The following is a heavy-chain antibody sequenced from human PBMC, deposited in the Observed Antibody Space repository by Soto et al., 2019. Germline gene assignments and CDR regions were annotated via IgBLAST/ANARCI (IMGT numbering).Heavy chain of an antibody. CDR1: GFTFSSYD. Sequence: GGSLRLSCAASGFTFSSYDMHWVRQATGKGLEWVSAIGTAGDTYYPGSVKGRFTISRENAKNSLYLQMNSLRAGDTAVYYCARDRLSSAWPEYFQHWGQGTLVTVSS. CDR2: IGTAGDT. CDR3: ARDRLSSAWPEYFQH. J-gene: IGHJ1*01. D-gene: IGHD6-19*01. V-gene: IGHV3-13*01.